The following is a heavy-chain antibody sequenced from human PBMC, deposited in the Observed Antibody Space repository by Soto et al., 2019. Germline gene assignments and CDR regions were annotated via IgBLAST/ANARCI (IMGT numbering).Heavy chain of an antibody. V-gene: IGHV4-39*01. Sequence: SETLSLTCTVSGGSISDDTYYWGWIRQPPGKGLEWIGSMYYSGTSSYNPSLKSRVTMSVDTSKKQLSLRLSSVTAADAAVYYWARFNCHSQTWARLDPWGRGPLVTASS. J-gene: IGHJ5*02. D-gene: IGHD1-26*01. CDR2: MYYSGTS. CDR1: GGSISDDTYY. CDR3: ARFNCHSQTWARLDP.